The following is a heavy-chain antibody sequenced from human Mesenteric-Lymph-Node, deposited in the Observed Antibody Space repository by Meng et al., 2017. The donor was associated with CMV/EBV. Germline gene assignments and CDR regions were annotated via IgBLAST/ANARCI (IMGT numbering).Heavy chain of an antibody. CDR3: ATAGNYYFGN. J-gene: IGHJ4*02. CDR2: MNSDAPTI. V-gene: IGHV3-74*01. Sequence: SSAASCLTLSMHQTHWVRQAPGKWLDRVSRMNSDAPTINDADTVRSRFTISTDNAKNTLYLQINSLGDEDTAVYYCATAGNYYFGNWGQGTLVTVSS. CDR1: CLTLSMHQ. D-gene: IGHD3-10*01.